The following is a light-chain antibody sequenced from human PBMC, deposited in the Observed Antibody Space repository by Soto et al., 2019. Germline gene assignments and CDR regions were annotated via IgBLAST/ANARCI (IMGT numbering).Light chain of an antibody. CDR2: GNS. CDR1: SSNIGAGYD. Sequence: QSVLTQPPSVSGAPGQRVTISCTGSSSNIGAGYDVHWYQQLPGTAPKLPIYGNSNRPSGVPDRFSGSKSGTSASLAITGFQAEDEADYYCQSYESSLSGWVFGGGTKLTVL. V-gene: IGLV1-40*01. J-gene: IGLJ3*02. CDR3: QSYESSLSGWV.